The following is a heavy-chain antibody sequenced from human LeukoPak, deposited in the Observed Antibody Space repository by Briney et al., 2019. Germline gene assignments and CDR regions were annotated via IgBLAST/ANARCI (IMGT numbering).Heavy chain of an antibody. CDR1: GGSISSGSYY. D-gene: IGHD3-22*01. J-gene: IGHJ4*02. CDR2: IYTSGST. Sequence: SQTLSLTCTVSGGSISSGSYYWSWIRQPAGKGLEWIGRIYTSGSTNYNPSLKSRVTISVDTSKNQFSLKLSSVTAADTAVYYCARQERRGGIVVVITAFDYWGQGTLVTVSS. V-gene: IGHV4-61*02. CDR3: ARQERRGGIVVVITAFDY.